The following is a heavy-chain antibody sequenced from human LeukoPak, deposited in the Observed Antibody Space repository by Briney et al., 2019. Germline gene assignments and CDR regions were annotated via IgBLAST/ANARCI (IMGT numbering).Heavy chain of an antibody. V-gene: IGHV3-30*18. CDR1: EFTFSIYG. J-gene: IGHJ4*02. D-gene: IGHD2-2*01. CDR3: AKDGGYCSSTSCYGFDY. CDR2: ISYNGSNK. Sequence: GGSLRLSCAASEFTFSIYGMHWVRQAPGKGLEWVAVISYNGSNKYYADSVKGRFTISRDNSKNTLYLQMNILRAVDTVVYYCAKDGGYCSSTSCYGFDYWGQGTLVTVS.